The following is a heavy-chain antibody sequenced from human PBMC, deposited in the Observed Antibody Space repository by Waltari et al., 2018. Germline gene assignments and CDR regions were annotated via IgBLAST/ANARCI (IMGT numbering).Heavy chain of an antibody. D-gene: IGHD6-19*01. CDR3: ARGVAGTATERYYYYGMDV. CDR2: IIPIFGTA. CDR1: GGTFSSYA. V-gene: IGHV1-69*01. Sequence: QVQLVQSGAEVKKPGSSVKVSCKASGGTFSSYAISWVRQAPGPGLEWMGGIIPIFGTANYAQKFQGRVTITADESTSTAYMELSSLRSEDTAVYYCARGVAGTATERYYYYGMDVWGQGTTVTVSS. J-gene: IGHJ6*02.